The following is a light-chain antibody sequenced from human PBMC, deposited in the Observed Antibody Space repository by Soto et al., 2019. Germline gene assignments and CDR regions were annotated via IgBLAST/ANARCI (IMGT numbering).Light chain of an antibody. CDR1: QGIDTW. CDR2: AAS. J-gene: IGKJ3*01. Sequence: DIQMTQSPSSVSASVGDTVTITCRASQGIDTWLAWYQQKPGKAPKLLLYAASSLPSGVPSRFSGSGSGTDFTLTISSLQPEDFATFYCQQANSLSFTFGPGTRVDFK. V-gene: IGKV1-12*01. CDR3: QQANSLSFT.